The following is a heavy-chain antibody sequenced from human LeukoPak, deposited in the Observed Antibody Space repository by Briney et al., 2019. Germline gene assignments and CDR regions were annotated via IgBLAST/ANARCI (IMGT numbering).Heavy chain of an antibody. CDR3: AKARSGSYSTDFDY. D-gene: IGHD1-26*01. V-gene: IGHV1-8*01. CDR1: GYTFTSYD. J-gene: IGHJ4*02. CDR2: MNPNSGNT. Sequence: GASVKVSCKASGYTFTSYDINWVRQATGQGLEWVGWMNPNSGNTGYAQKFQGRVTMTRSTSVSTAYMELSSLRSEDTAVYYCAKARSGSYSTDFDYWGQGTLVTVSS.